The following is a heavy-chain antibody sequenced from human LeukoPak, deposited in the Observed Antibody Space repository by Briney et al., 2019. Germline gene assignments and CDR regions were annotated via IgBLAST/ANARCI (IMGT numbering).Heavy chain of an antibody. D-gene: IGHD3-10*01. CDR2: IHYTGST. V-gene: IGHV4-61*01. CDR1: GGSVSNGNYY. J-gene: IGHJ4*02. CDR3: ARSQSYYGSGDY. Sequence: SETLSLTCTVSGGSVSNGNYYWSWLRQPPGKALEWIGYIHYTGSTSYNPSLEGRVTISVDTSKNQFSVRLNSVTAADTAVYYCARSQSYYGSGDYWSPGTLVTVSS.